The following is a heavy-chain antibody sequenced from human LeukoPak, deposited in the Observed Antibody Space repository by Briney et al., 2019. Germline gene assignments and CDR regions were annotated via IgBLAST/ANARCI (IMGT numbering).Heavy chain of an antibody. V-gene: IGHV1-18*01. CDR1: GYTFTSYG. CDR3: ARDPKEWPKGPNWFDP. Sequence: ASVKVSCKASGYTFTSYGISWVRQAPGQGLEWMGWISAYNGNTNYAQKLQGRVTMTTDTSTSTAYMELRSLRSDDTAVYYCARDPKEWPKGPNWFDPWGREPWSPSPQ. D-gene: IGHD3-3*01. CDR2: ISAYNGNT. J-gene: IGHJ5*02.